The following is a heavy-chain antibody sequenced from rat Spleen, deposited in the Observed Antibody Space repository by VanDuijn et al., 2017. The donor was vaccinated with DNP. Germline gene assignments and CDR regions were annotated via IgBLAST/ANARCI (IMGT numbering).Heavy chain of an antibody. Sequence: EVQLVESGGGLVQPGRSLKLSCAASGFTFSDYYMAWVRQAPTKGLDWVAYISYDGGVTYYRDSVKGRFTISRDSAKSTLYLRMESLTSEDTGTYYCARGNFDYWGQGVMVTVSS. J-gene: IGHJ2*01. D-gene: IGHD4-3*01. CDR3: ARGNFDY. V-gene: IGHV5-20*01. CDR2: ISYDGGVT. CDR1: GFTFSDYY.